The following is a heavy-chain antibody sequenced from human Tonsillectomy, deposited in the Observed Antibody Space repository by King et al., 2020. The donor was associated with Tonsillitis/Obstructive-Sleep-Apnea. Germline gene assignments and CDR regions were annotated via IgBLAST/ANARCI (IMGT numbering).Heavy chain of an antibody. V-gene: IGHV1-3*01. J-gene: IGHJ5*02. D-gene: IGHD2-2*01. CDR1: GYTFTSYA. CDR2: INVDNGNT. CDR3: ARETGDIVVVPAALNWFDP. Sequence: QLVQSGAEVKKPGASVKVSCKASGYTFTSYAMHWVRQAPGQRLEWMGWINVDNGNTKYSQKFQGRVTITRDTSASTAYMELSSLRSEDTAVYYCARETGDIVVVPAALNWFDPWGQGTLVTVSS.